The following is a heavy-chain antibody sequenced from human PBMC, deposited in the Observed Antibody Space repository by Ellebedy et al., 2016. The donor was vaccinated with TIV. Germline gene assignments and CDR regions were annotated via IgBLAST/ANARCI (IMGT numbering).Heavy chain of an antibody. J-gene: IGHJ4*02. V-gene: IGHV3-23*01. CDR3: AKGMDIDISFIVGQDY. CDR2: MSASGNNS. CDR1: GFSFKNYV. Sequence: GESLKISCEASGFSFKNYVMTWVRQAPGKGLQWVAGMSASGNNSYYADSVKGRFTVSRDNFRNTLDLQMSSLTGDDTAVYYCAKGMDIDISFIVGQDYWGQGTVVSVSS. D-gene: IGHD1-26*01.